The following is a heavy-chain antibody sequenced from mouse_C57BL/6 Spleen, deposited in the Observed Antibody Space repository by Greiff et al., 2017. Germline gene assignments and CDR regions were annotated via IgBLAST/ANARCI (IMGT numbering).Heavy chain of an antibody. J-gene: IGHJ2*01. CDR3: ARGATTVVDYFDY. D-gene: IGHD1-1*01. V-gene: IGHV1-52*01. CDR1: GYTFTSYW. CDR2: IDPSDSDT. Sequence: QVQLQQPGAELVRPGSSVKLSCKASGYTFTSYWMHWVQQRPIQGLEWIGNIDPSDSDTHYNQKFKDQATLTVDKSSSTAYLQLSSLTSEDTAVYYWARGATTVVDYFDYWGQGTTLTVSS.